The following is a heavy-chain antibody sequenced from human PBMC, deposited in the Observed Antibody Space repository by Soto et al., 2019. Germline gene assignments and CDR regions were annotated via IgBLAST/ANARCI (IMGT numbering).Heavy chain of an antibody. V-gene: IGHV7-4-1*01. D-gene: IGHD3-3*01. J-gene: IGHJ6*02. CDR2: INTNTGNP. CDR1: GYTFTSYY. CDR3: ARAPNYDFWSGYLSGHYYYGMDV. Sequence: ASVKVSCKASGYTFTSYYMHWVRQAPGQGLEWMGWINTNTGNPTYAQGFTGRFVFSLDTSVSTAYLQICSLKAEDTAVYYCARAPNYDFWSGYLSGHYYYGMDVWGQGTTVTVS.